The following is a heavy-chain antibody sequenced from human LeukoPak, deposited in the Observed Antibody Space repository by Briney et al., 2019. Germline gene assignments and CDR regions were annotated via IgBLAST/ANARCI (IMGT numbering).Heavy chain of an antibody. CDR1: GFTFDDYA. CDR3: AKGGGNYYDSSGYS. V-gene: IGHV3-9*01. Sequence: GGSLRLSCAASGFTFDDYAMHWVRQAPGKGLEWVSGISWNSGSIGYADSVRGRFTIYRDNAKNSLYLQMNSLRAEDTALYYCAKGGGNYYDSSGYSWGQGTLVTVSS. J-gene: IGHJ5*02. D-gene: IGHD3-22*01. CDR2: ISWNSGSI.